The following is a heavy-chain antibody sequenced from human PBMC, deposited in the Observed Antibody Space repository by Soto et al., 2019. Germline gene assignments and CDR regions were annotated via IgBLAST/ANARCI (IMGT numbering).Heavy chain of an antibody. CDR1: GYSISAGYY. CDR2: MHHSGRT. J-gene: IGHJ4*02. Sequence: SETLSLTCSVSGYSISAGYYWGWIRQPPGKGLEWIGSMHHSGRTYYNPSLRSRITISIDTSKNQFSLKLSGVTAADTAVYYCVRETSTVTKFNYWGQGTLVTVSS. CDR3: VRETSTVTKFNY. D-gene: IGHD4-17*01. V-gene: IGHV4-38-2*02.